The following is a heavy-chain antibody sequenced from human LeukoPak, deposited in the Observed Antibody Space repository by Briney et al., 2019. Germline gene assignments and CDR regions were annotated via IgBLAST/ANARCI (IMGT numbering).Heavy chain of an antibody. Sequence: SQTLSLTCAVSGGSISSSGYSWSWIRQPPGKGLEWIGYIYYSGSTYYNPSLKSRVTISVDTSKNQFSLKLSSVTAADTAVYYCASADYGDYFYSYWGQGTLVTVSS. CDR1: GGSISSSGYS. D-gene: IGHD4-17*01. J-gene: IGHJ4*02. CDR2: IYYSGST. CDR3: ASADYGDYFYSY. V-gene: IGHV4-30-4*07.